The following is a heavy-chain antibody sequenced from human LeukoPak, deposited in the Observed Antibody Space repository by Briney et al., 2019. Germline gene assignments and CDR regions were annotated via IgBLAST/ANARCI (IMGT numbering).Heavy chain of an antibody. D-gene: IGHD2-15*01. J-gene: IGHJ4*02. CDR2: IWYDGSNK. CDR3: AREDCSGGSCYSAFDY. V-gene: IGHV3-33*01. Sequence: GGSLRLSCAASGFTFSSYGMHWVRQAPGKGLEWVAVIWYDGSNKYYADSVKGRFTISRDNSKNTLYLQMNSLRAGDTAVYYCAREDCSGGSCYSAFDYWGQGTLVTVSS. CDR1: GFTFSSYG.